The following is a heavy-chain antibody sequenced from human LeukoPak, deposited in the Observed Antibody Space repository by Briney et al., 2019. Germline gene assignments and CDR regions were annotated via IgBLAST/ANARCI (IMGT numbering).Heavy chain of an antibody. CDR2: ISGSGGNT. V-gene: IGHV3-23*01. CDR3: AKDRKYYYDSSGHVPATYYLDY. CDR1: GFTFNSYA. Sequence: GGSLRLPCEGSGFTFNSYAMNWVRQAPGKGLEWVSGISGSGGNTYYADSVKGRFTISRDNSKNTLYLQMNSLRAEDTAVYYCAKDRKYYYDSSGHVPATYYLDYWGQGTLVTASS. J-gene: IGHJ4*02. D-gene: IGHD3-22*01.